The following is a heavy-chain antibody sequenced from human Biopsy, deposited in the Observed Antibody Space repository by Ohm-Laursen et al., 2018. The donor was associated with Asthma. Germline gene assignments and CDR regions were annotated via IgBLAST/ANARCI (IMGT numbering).Heavy chain of an antibody. CDR3: ARVKDGYNFDY. Sequence: TLSLTCAVSGGSISGGGYSWSWIRQPPGKGLEWIGYIYHSGSTYYNPSLKSRVTISVDRSKNQFSLKLSSVTAADTAVYYCARVKDGYNFDYWGQGTLVTVSS. J-gene: IGHJ4*02. V-gene: IGHV4-30-2*01. CDR1: GGSISGGGYS. D-gene: IGHD5-24*01. CDR2: IYHSGST.